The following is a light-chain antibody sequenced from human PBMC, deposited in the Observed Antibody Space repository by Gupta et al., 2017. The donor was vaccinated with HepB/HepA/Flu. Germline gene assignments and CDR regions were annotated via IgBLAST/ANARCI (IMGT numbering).Light chain of an antibody. CDR1: QSVSSSY. Sequence: EIVLTQSPGTLSLSPGERATLSCRASQSVSSSYLAWYQQQPGQAPRLLIYGASSRATGIPDRISGSGSGKDFTLTIRRLEPEDFAVYYCQPYGSSLWTFGQGTKVEIK. CDR3: QPYGSSLWT. J-gene: IGKJ1*01. CDR2: GAS. V-gene: IGKV3-20*01.